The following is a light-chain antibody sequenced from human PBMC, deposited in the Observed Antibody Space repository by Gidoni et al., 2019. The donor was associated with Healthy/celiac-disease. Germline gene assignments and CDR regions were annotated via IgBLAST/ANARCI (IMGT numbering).Light chain of an antibody. CDR1: QSISNY. CDR2: AAS. Sequence: DIQLTQSPSSLSASVGDRVTITCRASQSISNYLNWYQQKPGKAPKLLIYAASSLQSGVPSRFSGSGSGTDFTRTIGSLQPEDFATYYCQQSYSTPQTFGQGTKLEIK. V-gene: IGKV1-39*01. CDR3: QQSYSTPQT. J-gene: IGKJ2*01.